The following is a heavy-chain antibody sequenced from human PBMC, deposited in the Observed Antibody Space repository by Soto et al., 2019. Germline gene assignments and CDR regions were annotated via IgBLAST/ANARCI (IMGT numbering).Heavy chain of an antibody. CDR3: ARDQAGTSDYYYYAVDV. V-gene: IGHV3-30-3*01. D-gene: IGHD2-2*01. Sequence: GGSLRLSCAASGFTFSSYAMHWVRQAPGKGLEWVAVISYDGSNKYYADSVKGRFTISRDNSKNTLYLQMNSLRVEDTAVYYCARDQAGTSDYYYYAVDVWGQGTTVTVSS. CDR2: ISYDGSNK. CDR1: GFTFSSYA. J-gene: IGHJ6*02.